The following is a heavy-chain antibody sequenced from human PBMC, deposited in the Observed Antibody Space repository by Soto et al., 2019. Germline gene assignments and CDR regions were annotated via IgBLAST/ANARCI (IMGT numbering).Heavy chain of an antibody. J-gene: IGHJ4*02. V-gene: IGHV3-30-3*01. D-gene: IGHD6-19*01. Sequence: QVQLVESGGGVVQPGRSLRLSCAASGFTFSSYAMHWVRQAPGKGLEWVAVISYDGSNKYYADSVKGRFTISRDNSKNQLYLQMNSRRAEDTAVYYCARDKSPYSSGWHNRHFDYWGQGTLVTVSS. CDR3: ARDKSPYSSGWHNRHFDY. CDR1: GFTFSSYA. CDR2: ISYDGSNK.